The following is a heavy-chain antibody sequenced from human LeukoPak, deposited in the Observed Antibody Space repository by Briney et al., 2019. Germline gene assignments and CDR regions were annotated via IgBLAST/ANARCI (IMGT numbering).Heavy chain of an antibody. CDR2: MYLSGTT. J-gene: IGHJ4*02. D-gene: IGHD3-22*01. Sequence: SETLSLTCTVSGDSINSLDLWSWARQPPGKGLEWIGEMYLSGTTHSNPSVKSRVTISIDKSKNQFFLNLSSVTAADTAVYYCAGLVGRYSSGLYYYYFDYWGQGTLVTVSS. CDR1: GDSINSLDL. V-gene: IGHV4-4*02. CDR3: AGLVGRYSSGLYYYYFDY.